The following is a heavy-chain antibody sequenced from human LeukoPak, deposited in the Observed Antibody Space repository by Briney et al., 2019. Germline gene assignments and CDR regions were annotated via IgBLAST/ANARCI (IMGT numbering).Heavy chain of an antibody. J-gene: IGHJ4*02. Sequence: GASVKVSCKASGYTFTGYYMHWVRQAPGQGLEWMGWINPNSGGTNYAQKFQGRVTMTRDTSISTAYMELSRLRSDDTAVYYCARDASYYDFWSGDGPIDYWGQGTLVTVSS. D-gene: IGHD3-3*01. V-gene: IGHV1-2*02. CDR3: ARDASYYDFWSGDGPIDY. CDR1: GYTFTGYY. CDR2: INPNSGGT.